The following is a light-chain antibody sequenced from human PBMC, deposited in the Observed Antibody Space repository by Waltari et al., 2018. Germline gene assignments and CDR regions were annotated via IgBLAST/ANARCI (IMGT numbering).Light chain of an antibody. CDR3: QQYVTLPAT. CDR2: HAS. CDR1: QRVRWF. V-gene: IGKV3-20*01. Sequence: IVLTQSPGTLSLSPGERATLSCGASQRVRWFLAWYQQKPGQAPRLLIYHASSRATGIPDRFSGSGSGTDLSLTISRLEPEDFAVYYCQQYVTLPATFGQGTKLEI. J-gene: IGKJ1*01.